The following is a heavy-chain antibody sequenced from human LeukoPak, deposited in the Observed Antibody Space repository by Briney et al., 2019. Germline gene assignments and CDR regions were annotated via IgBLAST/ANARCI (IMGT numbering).Heavy chain of an antibody. CDR3: ARAPRYFDWSNGFDL. J-gene: IGHJ3*01. D-gene: IGHD3-9*01. CDR1: GFTFSSYS. Sequence: PGGSLRLSCGASGFTFSSYSMNWVRQAPGKGLEWASSIGSSSSYIYYADSVKGRFTISRDNAKNSLYLQMSSLRAEDTAVYYCARAPRYFDWSNGFDLWGQGTMVTVSS. V-gene: IGHV3-21*01. CDR2: IGSSSSYI.